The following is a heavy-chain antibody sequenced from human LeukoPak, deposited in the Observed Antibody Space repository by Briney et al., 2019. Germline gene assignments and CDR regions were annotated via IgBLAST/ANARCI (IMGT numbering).Heavy chain of an antibody. CDR3: ARGGYSGYDYGARVDY. V-gene: IGHV3-11*06. CDR2: ISSSSTYT. Sequence: GGSLRPSCAASGFTFSDYYMSWIRQAPGKGLEWVSYISSSSTYTNYADSVKGRFTISRDNAKNSLYLQMNSLRAEDTAVYYCARGGYSGYDYGARVDYWGQGTLVTVSS. CDR1: GFTFSDYY. D-gene: IGHD5-12*01. J-gene: IGHJ4*02.